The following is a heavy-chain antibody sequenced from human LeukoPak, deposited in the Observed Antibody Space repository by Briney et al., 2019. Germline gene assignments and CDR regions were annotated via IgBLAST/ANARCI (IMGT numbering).Heavy chain of an antibody. CDR3: ASGYRYFDY. Sequence: GGALRLSCAASGFTFCSYWMHWVRQAPGEGLGWVSRINSGRSSTSYADSVKGRFTISRDNAKNTLYLQMNSLRAEDTAVYYCASGYRYFDYWGQGTLVTVSS. CDR2: INSGRSST. D-gene: IGHD2-2*03. CDR1: GFTFCSYW. V-gene: IGHV3-74*01. J-gene: IGHJ4*02.